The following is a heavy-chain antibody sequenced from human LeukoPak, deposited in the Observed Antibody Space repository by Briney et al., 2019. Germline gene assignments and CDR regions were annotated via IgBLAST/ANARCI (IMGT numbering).Heavy chain of an antibody. CDR2: ISSSSGYI. D-gene: IGHD6-19*01. CDR3: ARGSSGWYYFDY. J-gene: IGHJ4*02. Sequence: GGSLRLSCAASGFTFSSYSMNWVRQAPGKGLEWVSSISSSSGYIYYADSVKGRFTISRDNAKNSLYLQMNSLRAEDTAVYYCARGSSGWYYFDYWGQGTLVTVSS. CDR1: GFTFSSYS. V-gene: IGHV3-21*01.